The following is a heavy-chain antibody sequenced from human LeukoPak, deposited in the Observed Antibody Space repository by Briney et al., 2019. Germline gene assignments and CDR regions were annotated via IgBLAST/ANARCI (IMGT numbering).Heavy chain of an antibody. CDR2: IKQDGSEK. V-gene: IGHV3-7*03. CDR3: ARGRYGSGSPSLFDY. Sequence: SGGSLRLSCAASGFTFSSYWISWVRQAPGKGLEWVANIKQDGSEKYYVDSVKGRFTISRDNAKNSLYLQMNSLRAEDTAVYYCARGRYGSGSPSLFDYWGQGTLVTVSS. D-gene: IGHD3-10*01. J-gene: IGHJ4*02. CDR1: GFTFSSYW.